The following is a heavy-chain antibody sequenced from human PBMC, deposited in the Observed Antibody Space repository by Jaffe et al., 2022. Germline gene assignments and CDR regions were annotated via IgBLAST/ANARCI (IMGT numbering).Heavy chain of an antibody. J-gene: IGHJ4*02. CDR1: GYTFTGYY. CDR2: INPNSGGT. D-gene: IGHD3-16*02. Sequence: QVQLVQSGAEVKKPGASVKVSCKASGYTFTGYYMHWVRQAPGQGLEWMGWINPNSGGTNYAQKFQGRVTMTRDTSISTAYMELSRLRSDDTAVYYCARGAYDYVWGSYLYYFDYWGQGTLVTVSS. CDR3: ARGAYDYVWGSYLYYFDY. V-gene: IGHV1-2*02.